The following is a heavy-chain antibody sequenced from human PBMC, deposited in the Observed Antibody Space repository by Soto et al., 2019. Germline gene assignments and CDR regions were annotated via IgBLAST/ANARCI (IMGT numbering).Heavy chain of an antibody. Sequence: KPSETLSLTCNVSGGSISSGGYYWSWFRQHPGKGLEWIGYIYYSGSTYYNPSLKSRVTISVDTSKNQFSLRLSSVTAADTAVYYCATSVAAGKSFFEHWGQGTLVTVSS. CDR1: GGSISSGGYY. CDR2: IYYSGST. D-gene: IGHD6-13*01. CDR3: ATSVAAGKSFFEH. V-gene: IGHV4-31*03. J-gene: IGHJ4*02.